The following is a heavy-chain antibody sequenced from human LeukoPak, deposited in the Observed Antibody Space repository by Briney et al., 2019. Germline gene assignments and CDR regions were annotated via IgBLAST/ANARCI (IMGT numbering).Heavy chain of an antibody. CDR1: GGSISSSSYY. D-gene: IGHD4-11*01. CDR3: ARDYSNYTYYYYYYYMDV. CDR2: IYYSGST. J-gene: IGHJ6*03. V-gene: IGHV4-39*02. Sequence: SETLSLTCTVSGGSISSSSYYWGWIRQPPGKGLEWIGSIYYSGSTYYNPSLKSRVTISVDTSKNQFSLKLSSVTAAGRALYYCARDYSNYTYYYYYYYMDVWGKGTTVTVSS.